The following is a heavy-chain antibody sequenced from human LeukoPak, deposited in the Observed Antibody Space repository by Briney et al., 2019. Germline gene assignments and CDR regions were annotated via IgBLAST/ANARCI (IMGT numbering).Heavy chain of an antibody. CDR1: GFTVSSNY. CDR3: AKDAMTTVTTFWFDP. Sequence: GGSLRLSCAASGFTVSSNYMSWVRQAPGKGLEWVSVIYSGGSTYYADSVKGRFTISRDNSKNTLYLQMNSLRAEDTAVYYCAKDAMTTVTTFWFDPWGQGTLVTVSS. D-gene: IGHD4-17*01. V-gene: IGHV3-53*01. CDR2: IYSGGST. J-gene: IGHJ5*02.